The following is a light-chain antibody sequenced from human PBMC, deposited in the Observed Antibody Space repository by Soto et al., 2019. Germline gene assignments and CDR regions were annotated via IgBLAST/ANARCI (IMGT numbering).Light chain of an antibody. CDR3: QQYNNWPPWT. CDR1: QSVSSN. V-gene: IGKV3-15*01. J-gene: IGKJ1*01. Sequence: EIVMTQSPASVSVSPGERATLSCRASQSVSSNLAWYQQKPGQAPRLLIYGASTRATGIPARFSGSGSGTEFTLTISSLLSEDFAVYYCQQYNNWPPWTFGQGTKVDIK. CDR2: GAS.